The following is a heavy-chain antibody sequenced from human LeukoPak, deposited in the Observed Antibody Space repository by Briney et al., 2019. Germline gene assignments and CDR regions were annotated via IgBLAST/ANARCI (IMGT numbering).Heavy chain of an antibody. Sequence: SETLSLTCTVSGGSISSYYWSWIRQPPGKGLEWIGYIYYSGSTNYNPSLKSRVTISVDTSKNQFSLKLSSVTAADTAVYYCARAAIYNWFDPWGQGTLVTVSS. V-gene: IGHV4-59*01. J-gene: IGHJ5*02. CDR2: IYYSGST. CDR1: GGSISSYY. D-gene: IGHD3-3*01. CDR3: ARAAIYNWFDP.